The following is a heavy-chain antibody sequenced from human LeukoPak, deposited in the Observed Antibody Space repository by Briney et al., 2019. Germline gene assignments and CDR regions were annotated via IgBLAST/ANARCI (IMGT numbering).Heavy chain of an antibody. V-gene: IGHV3-66*02. CDR3: VSSTGQQFIPYDY. J-gene: IGHJ4*01. CDR1: GINVTTNY. Sequence: RGSLRLSCAASGINVTTNYMTWIRQAPGKGLEWVSLIYGDNAAYYAESVRGRFIISRDNLKNTLSLQMNSLRPEDTALYYCVSSTGQQFIPYDYWGHGTHVTVSS. CDR2: IYGDNAA. D-gene: IGHD6-13*01.